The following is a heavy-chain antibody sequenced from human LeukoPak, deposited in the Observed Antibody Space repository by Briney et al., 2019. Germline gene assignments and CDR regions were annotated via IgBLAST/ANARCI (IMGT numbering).Heavy chain of an antibody. Sequence: GASVKVSCKASGYAFNGYYMHWVRQAPGQGLEWMGWINPNSGGTNYAQKFQGRVTMSRATSISTAYMDLSRLRSDDTAVYYCARDLDSSGWSHFQHWGQGTLVTVSS. V-gene: IGHV1-2*02. J-gene: IGHJ1*01. CDR3: ARDLDSSGWSHFQH. CDR1: GYAFNGYY. D-gene: IGHD6-19*01. CDR2: INPNSGGT.